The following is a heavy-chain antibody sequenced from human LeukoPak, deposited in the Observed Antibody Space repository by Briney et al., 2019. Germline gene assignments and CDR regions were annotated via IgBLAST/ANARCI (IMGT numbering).Heavy chain of an antibody. D-gene: IGHD3-16*01. CDR1: GFTFSSYG. Sequence: LPGGSLRLSCAASGFTFSSYGFHWVRQAPGKGLEWVAFIRYDGSKKFYTDSVKGRFNISRDNSKNTLYLQMNSLRVEDTAVYYCAKVARLGGNSFYYYMDVWGKGTTVTISS. J-gene: IGHJ6*03. V-gene: IGHV3-30*02. CDR3: AKVARLGGNSFYYYMDV. CDR2: IRYDGSKK.